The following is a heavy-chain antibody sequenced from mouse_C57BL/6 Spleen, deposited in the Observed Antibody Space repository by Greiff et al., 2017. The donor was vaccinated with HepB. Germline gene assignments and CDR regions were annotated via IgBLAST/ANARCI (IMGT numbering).Heavy chain of an antibody. CDR1: GYTFTDYY. CDR3: ARPKLGLFDY. D-gene: IGHD4-1*01. V-gene: IGHV1-26*01. J-gene: IGHJ2*01. CDR2: INPNNGGT. Sequence: EVQLQQSGPELVKPGASVKISCKASGYTFTDYYMNWVKQSHGKSLEWIGDINPNNGGTSYNQKFKGKATLTVDKSSSTAYMALRSLTSEDSAVYYCARPKLGLFDYWGQGTTLTVSS.